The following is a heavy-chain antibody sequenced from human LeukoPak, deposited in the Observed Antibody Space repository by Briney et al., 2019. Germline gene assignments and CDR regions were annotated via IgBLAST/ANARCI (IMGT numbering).Heavy chain of an antibody. Sequence: GGSLRLSCAASGFTVSSYAMSWVRQTPGKGLEWVSAISGSGGSTYYADSVKGRFTISRDNSKNTLYLQMNSLRAEDTAVYYCANLKGIAVAGTFGYWGQGTLVTVSS. J-gene: IGHJ4*02. V-gene: IGHV3-23*01. CDR3: ANLKGIAVAGTFGY. D-gene: IGHD6-19*01. CDR1: GFTVSSYA. CDR2: ISGSGGST.